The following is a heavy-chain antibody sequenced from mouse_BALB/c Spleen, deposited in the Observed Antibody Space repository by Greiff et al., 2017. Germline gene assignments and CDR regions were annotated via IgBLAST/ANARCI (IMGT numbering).Heavy chain of an antibody. V-gene: IGHV14-3*02. CDR3: SIGRDFDY. J-gene: IGHJ2*01. CDR1: GFNIKDTY. Sequence: EVQLQQSGAELVRSGASVKLSCTASGFNIKDTYMHWVKQRPEQGLEWIGRIDPANGNTKYDPKFQGKATITADTSSNTAYLQLSSLTSEDTAVYYCSIGRDFDYWGQGTTLTVSS. CDR2: IDPANGNT. D-gene: IGHD2-14*01.